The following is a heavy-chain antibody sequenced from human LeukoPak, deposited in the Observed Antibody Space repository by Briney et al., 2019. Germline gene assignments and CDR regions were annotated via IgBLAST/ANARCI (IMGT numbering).Heavy chain of an antibody. Sequence: PSETLSLTCTVSGGSISSSSYYWGWIRQPPGKGLEWIGSIYYSGSTYYNPSLKSRVTLSIDTSKNQLSLKLSSVTAADTAVHFCRSAYDSSSSSYVVHAFDIWGQGTMVTVSS. CDR3: RSAYDSSSSSYVVHAFDI. J-gene: IGHJ3*02. CDR2: IYYSGST. CDR1: GGSISSSSYY. D-gene: IGHD3-22*01. V-gene: IGHV4-39*07.